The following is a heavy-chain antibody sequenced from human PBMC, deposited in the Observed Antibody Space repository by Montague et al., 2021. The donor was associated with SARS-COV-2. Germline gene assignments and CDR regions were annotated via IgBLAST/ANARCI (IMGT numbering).Heavy chain of an antibody. J-gene: IGHJ3*01. CDR2: IYWDGDQ. Sequence: VKPTQTLTLTCVFSGFSLNTDGVGVAWIRRPPGKALEWLALIYWDGDQRYSPSLKTRVTITKDTSRNRVVLTMANLDPVDTATYYCARRYDFYRAEAFDVWGQGTMLTVSS. D-gene: IGHD3-3*01. V-gene: IGHV2-5*02. CDR3: ARRYDFYRAEAFDV. CDR1: GFSLNTDGVG.